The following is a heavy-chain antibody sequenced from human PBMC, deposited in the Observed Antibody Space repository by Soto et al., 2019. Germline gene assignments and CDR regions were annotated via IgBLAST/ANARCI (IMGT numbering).Heavy chain of an antibody. Sequence: SETLSLTCAVYGGSFSDYYWSWIRQPPGKGLEWIGEINHSGSTNYNPSLKSRVTISVDTSKNQFSLKLSSVTAADTAVYYCASVPVWIVGATPQLDWAEYFQHWGQGTLVTVSS. CDR2: INHSGST. D-gene: IGHD1-26*01. J-gene: IGHJ1*01. V-gene: IGHV4-34*01. CDR1: GGSFSDYY. CDR3: ASVPVWIVGATPQLDWAEYFQH.